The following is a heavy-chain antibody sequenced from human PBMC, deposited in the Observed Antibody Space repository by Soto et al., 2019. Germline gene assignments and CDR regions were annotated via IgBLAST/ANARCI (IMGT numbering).Heavy chain of an antibody. Sequence: EVQLLESGGGLVQPGGSLRLSCTASGFTFSSYAMSWVRQAPGKGLEWVSAISGSGVSTYYADSVKGRFTISRDNSKNTLYLQMNSLRAEDTAVYYCAKEYEYSSGWERIDYWGQGTLVTVSS. CDR1: GFTFSSYA. CDR3: AKEYEYSSGWERIDY. J-gene: IGHJ4*02. V-gene: IGHV3-23*01. CDR2: ISGSGVST. D-gene: IGHD6-19*01.